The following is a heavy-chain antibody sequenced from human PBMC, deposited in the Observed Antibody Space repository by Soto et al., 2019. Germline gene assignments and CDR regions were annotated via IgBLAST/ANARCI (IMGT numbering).Heavy chain of an antibody. CDR1: GYTFTSYY. Sequence: ASVKVSCKASGYTFTSYYMHWVRQAPGQGLEWMGIINPSGGSTSYAQKFQGRVTMTRDTSTSTVYMELSSLRSEDTAVYYCARGSQGYCSGGSCFPFDYWGQGTLVPVSS. CDR3: ARGSQGYCSGGSCFPFDY. J-gene: IGHJ4*02. V-gene: IGHV1-46*03. D-gene: IGHD2-15*01. CDR2: INPSGGST.